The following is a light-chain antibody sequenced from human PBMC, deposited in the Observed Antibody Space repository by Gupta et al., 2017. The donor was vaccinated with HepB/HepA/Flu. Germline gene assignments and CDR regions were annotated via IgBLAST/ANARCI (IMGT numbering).Light chain of an antibody. J-gene: IGLJ2*01. V-gene: IGLV2-8*01. CDR2: EAT. CDR1: SGDVGGYNY. Sequence: QSALTQPPSASGSPGQSVTISCTGTSGDVGGYNYVSWYQQHPGKAPKLMIYEATKRPSGVPDRFSGSRSGNTASLTVSGLQAEDEADYYCSSYAGSNNLLFGGGTKLTVL. CDR3: SSYAGSNNLL.